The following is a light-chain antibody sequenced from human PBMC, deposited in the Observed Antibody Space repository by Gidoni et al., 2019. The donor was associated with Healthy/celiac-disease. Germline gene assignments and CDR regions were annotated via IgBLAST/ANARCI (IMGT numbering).Light chain of an antibody. CDR1: QSISSY. V-gene: IGKV1-39*01. CDR2: AAS. CDR3: QQSYSTPIT. J-gene: IGKJ5*01. Sequence: DIQMTQSPSSLSAPVGDRVTITCRASQSISSYVNWDQQKPGKAPKLRIYAASSLQSGVPSRFSGSGSGTDFTLTISSLQPEDFATYYCQQSYSTPITFGQGTRLEIK.